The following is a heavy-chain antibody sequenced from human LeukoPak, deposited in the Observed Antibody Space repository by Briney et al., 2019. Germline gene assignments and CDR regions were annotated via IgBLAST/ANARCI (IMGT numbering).Heavy chain of an antibody. CDR3: AKDLKHSSSSPRRDTF. V-gene: IGHV3-30*18. J-gene: IGHJ4*02. CDR2: ISYDGSNK. CDR1: GFTFSSYG. Sequence: GGSLRLSCAASGFTFSSYGMHWVRQAPGKGLEWVAVISYDGSNKYYADSVKGRFTISRDDAKNTLYLQMNSLRAEDTAVYYCAKDLKHSSSSPRRDTFRGQGTLVTVSS. D-gene: IGHD6-6*01.